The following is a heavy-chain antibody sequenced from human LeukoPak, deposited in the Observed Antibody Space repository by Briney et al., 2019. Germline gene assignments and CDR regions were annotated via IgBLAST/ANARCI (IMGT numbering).Heavy chain of an antibody. CDR2: ISSSSSYI. CDR3: ARDSGEGAFDI. J-gene: IGHJ3*02. CDR1: GFTFSSYS. V-gene: IGHV3-21*01. Sequence: GGSLRLSCAASGFTFSSYSMNWVRQAPGKGLEWVSSISSSSSYIYYADSVKGRFTISRDNAKNSLYLQMNSLRAEDTAVYYCARDSGEGAFDIWGQGTMVTVSS.